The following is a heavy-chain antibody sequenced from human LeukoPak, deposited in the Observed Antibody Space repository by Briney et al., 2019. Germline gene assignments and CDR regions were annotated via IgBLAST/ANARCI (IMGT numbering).Heavy chain of an antibody. D-gene: IGHD3-3*01. V-gene: IGHV5-51*01. CDR2: IYPGDSDT. J-gene: IGHJ5*01. CDR1: GYSFTHYW. Sequence: RGESLKISCKASGYSFTHYWIGWVRQMPGKGLEGMGIIYPGDSDTKYSPSFQGQVTISADKSISTAYLQCSSLKASDTAMYYCTRRITIFGDGNWFDFWGQGTLVTVSS. CDR3: TRRITIFGDGNWFDF.